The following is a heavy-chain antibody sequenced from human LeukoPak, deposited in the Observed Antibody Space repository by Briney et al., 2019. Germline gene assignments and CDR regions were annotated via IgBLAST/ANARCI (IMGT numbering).Heavy chain of an antibody. J-gene: IGHJ4*02. CDR2: IWFDGGKT. Sequence: PGGSLRLSCAASGFTFSDYGMHWVRQAPGKGLEWGAVIWFDGGKTYYADSVMGRFTISRDKSKNTLYLQMNSLRADDTAVYYCAKDNVDTSSCLDYWGQGTLVTVSS. D-gene: IGHD6-6*01. CDR1: GFTFSDYG. CDR3: AKDNVDTSSCLDY. V-gene: IGHV3-33*03.